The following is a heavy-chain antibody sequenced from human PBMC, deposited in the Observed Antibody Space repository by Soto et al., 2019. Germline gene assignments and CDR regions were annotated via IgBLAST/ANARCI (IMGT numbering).Heavy chain of an antibody. V-gene: IGHV4-34*01. D-gene: IGHD2-15*01. Sequence: SETLSLTCAVHTESFSTYYCSWTRQPPGKGLEWIGEIHPFGDTNYNPSLSNRVTISVDTSKNQFSLKLSSVTAADTAVYYCARLLGYCSGGSCYSVSSYYYGMDVWGQGTTVTVSS. J-gene: IGHJ6*02. CDR1: TESFSTYY. CDR3: ARLLGYCSGGSCYSVSSYYYGMDV. CDR2: IHPFGDT.